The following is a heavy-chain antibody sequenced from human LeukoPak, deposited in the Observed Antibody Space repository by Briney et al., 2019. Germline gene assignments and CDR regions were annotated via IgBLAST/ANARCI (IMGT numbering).Heavy chain of an antibody. V-gene: IGHV4-59*01. CDR1: GGSISSYY. CDR2: IYHSGTT. CDR3: ARGNMAEQWLGRLHRGAYDI. D-gene: IGHD6-19*01. Sequence: SETLSLTCTVSGGSISSYYWSWIRQPPGKGLEWIGYIYHSGTTNYNPSLKSRVTISVDTSKNQFSLKLSSVTAADTAVYYCARGNMAEQWLGRLHRGAYDIWGQGTMVTVSS. J-gene: IGHJ3*02.